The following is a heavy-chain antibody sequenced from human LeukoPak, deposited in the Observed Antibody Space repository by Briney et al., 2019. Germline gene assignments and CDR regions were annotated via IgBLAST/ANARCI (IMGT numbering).Heavy chain of an antibody. D-gene: IGHD5-12*01. V-gene: IGHV3-23*01. CDR1: GFTFSSYA. CDR3: AKFSSGYDYNYYYMDV. Sequence: PGGSLRLSCAASGFTFSSYAMSWVRQAPGKGLAGVSAISGSGGSTYYAASVKGRFTISRDNSKNTLYLQMNSLRAEDTAVYYCAKFSSGYDYNYYYMDVWGKGTTVTVSS. J-gene: IGHJ6*03. CDR2: ISGSGGST.